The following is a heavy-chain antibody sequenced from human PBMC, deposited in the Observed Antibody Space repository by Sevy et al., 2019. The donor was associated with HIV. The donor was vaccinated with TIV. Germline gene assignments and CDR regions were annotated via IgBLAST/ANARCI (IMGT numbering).Heavy chain of an antibody. Sequence: SETLSLTCAVSGYSISSGFYWGWIRQPPGKELEWIGSIWHSGNAYHNPSLRGRVTISVDPSKNKFSLELTSVTAADTAFYYCARSPHCVGNRCHPGGRAADYWGQGTLVTVSS. D-gene: IGHD2-21*01. J-gene: IGHJ4*02. CDR2: IWHSGNA. V-gene: IGHV4-38-2*01. CDR3: ARSPHCVGNRCHPGGRAADY. CDR1: GYSISSGFY.